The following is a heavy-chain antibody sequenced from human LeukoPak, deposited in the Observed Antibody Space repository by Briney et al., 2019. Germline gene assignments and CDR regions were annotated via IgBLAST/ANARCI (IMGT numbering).Heavy chain of an antibody. CDR3: ARDIYCSGGSCYPGGYFDY. V-gene: IGHV1-46*01. CDR1: VYTFSRYY. D-gene: IGHD2-15*01. CDR2: INPSGGST. J-gene: IGHJ4*02. Sequence: ASVKVSCKASVYTFSRYYMHWVRQAPGKGLEWMGIINPSGGSTNYAQKFQGRVTMTRDTITSTIYMELSSLRSEDTAVYYCARDIYCSGGSCYPGGYFDYWGQGTQVTVSS.